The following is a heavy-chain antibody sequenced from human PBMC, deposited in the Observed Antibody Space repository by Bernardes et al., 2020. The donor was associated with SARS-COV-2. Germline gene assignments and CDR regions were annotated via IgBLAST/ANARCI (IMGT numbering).Heavy chain of an antibody. CDR3: ARDRGGGANGMDV. J-gene: IGHJ6*02. V-gene: IGHV3-33*01. CDR1: GYTFTGYY. D-gene: IGHD3-16*01. CDR2: IWFDGSKR. Sequence: SCKASGYTFTGYYMHWVRQAPGKGLEWVTVIWFDGSKRYYRDSVKGRFTISRDTSKNTLYLQMNSLRAEDTAVYYCARDRGGGANGMDVWGQGTTVTVSS.